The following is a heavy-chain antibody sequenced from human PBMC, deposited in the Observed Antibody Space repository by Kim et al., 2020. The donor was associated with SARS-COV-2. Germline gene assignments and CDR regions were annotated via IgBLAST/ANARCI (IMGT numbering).Heavy chain of an antibody. V-gene: IGHV4-39*01. Sequence: NPSLKSRVTISVDTSKNQFSLKLSSVTAADTAVYYCARVTQVAGPYYFDYWGQGTLVTVSS. CDR3: ARVTQVAGPYYFDY. J-gene: IGHJ4*02. D-gene: IGHD6-19*01.